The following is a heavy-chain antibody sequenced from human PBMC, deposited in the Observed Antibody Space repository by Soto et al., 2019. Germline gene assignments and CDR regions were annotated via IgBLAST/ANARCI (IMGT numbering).Heavy chain of an antibody. CDR1: GFTFSNFA. J-gene: IGHJ4*02. Sequence: GGSLRLSCAASGFTFSNFAMSWVRQAPGKGLEWVSIISGSGGSTYYADSVKGRFTISRDNSKNTLYLQMNSLRAEDTAVYYCAKTPDSSGPGVTFDYWGQGTLVTVPS. CDR2: ISGSGGST. V-gene: IGHV3-23*01. D-gene: IGHD3-22*01. CDR3: AKTPDSSGPGVTFDY.